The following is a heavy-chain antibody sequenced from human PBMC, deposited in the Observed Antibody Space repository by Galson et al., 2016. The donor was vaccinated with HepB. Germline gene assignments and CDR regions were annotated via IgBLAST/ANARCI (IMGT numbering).Heavy chain of an antibody. J-gene: IGHJ4*02. Sequence: WIRQPPGKGLEWIGSIYYSGSTYYNPSLKSRVTISVDTSKNQFSLKPSSVTAADTAVYYCARSTVTTFYYWGQGTLVTVSS. CDR2: IYYSGST. CDR3: ARSTVTTFYY. V-gene: IGHV4-39*01. D-gene: IGHD4-17*01.